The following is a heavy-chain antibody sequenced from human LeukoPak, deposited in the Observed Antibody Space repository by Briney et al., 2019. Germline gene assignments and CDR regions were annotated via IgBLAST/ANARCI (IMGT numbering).Heavy chain of an antibody. CDR2: IYSGGST. CDR3: ARDRYYGSGSYDY. CDR1: GFTVSSNY. J-gene: IGHJ4*02. V-gene: IGHV3-66*01. Sequence: GGSLRLSCAASGFTVSSNYMSWVRQAPGKGLEWVSVIYSGGSTYYADSVKGRFTISRDNSKNTLYLRMNSLRAEDTAVYYCARDRYYGSGSYDYWGQGTLVTVSS. D-gene: IGHD3-10*01.